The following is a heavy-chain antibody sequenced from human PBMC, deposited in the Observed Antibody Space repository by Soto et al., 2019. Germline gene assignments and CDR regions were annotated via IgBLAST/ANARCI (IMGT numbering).Heavy chain of an antibody. J-gene: IGHJ6*02. CDR1: GYTFTSYD. Sequence: ASVKVSCKASGYTFTSYDINWVRQATGQGLEWMGWMNPNSGNTGYAQKFQGRVTMTRNTSISTAYTELSSLRSEDTAVYYCASTYYYDSSGYYYYYYYGMDVWGQGTTVTVSS. D-gene: IGHD3-22*01. CDR3: ASTYYYDSSGYYYYYYYGMDV. V-gene: IGHV1-8*01. CDR2: MNPNSGNT.